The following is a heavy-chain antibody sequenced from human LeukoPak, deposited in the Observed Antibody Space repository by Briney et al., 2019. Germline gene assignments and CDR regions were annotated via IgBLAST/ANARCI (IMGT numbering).Heavy chain of an antibody. Sequence: GASVKVSCKASGYTFTGYYMHWVRQAPGQGLEWMGWINPNSGGTNYAQKFQGRVTMTRDTSISTAYMELSRLRSDDTAVYYCARENGGVYYYYMDVWGKGTTVTVSS. CDR2: INPNSGGT. V-gene: IGHV1-2*02. D-gene: IGHD1-1*01. J-gene: IGHJ6*03. CDR3: ARENGGVYYYYMDV. CDR1: GYTFTGYY.